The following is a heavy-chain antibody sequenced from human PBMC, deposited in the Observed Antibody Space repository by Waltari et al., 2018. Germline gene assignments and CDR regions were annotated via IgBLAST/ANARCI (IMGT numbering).Heavy chain of an antibody. V-gene: IGHV4-38-2*01. CDR3: ARRYGDYLDY. D-gene: IGHD4-17*01. CDR1: GYSISSGYY. Sequence: QVQLQESGPGLVKPSETLSLTCAVSGYSISSGYYWGWIRQPPGKGLEWIGSICHSGSTYNNPSPTSRVTTPVDTSKTQFSLKLSSVTAAETAVYYCARRYGDYLDYWGQGTLVTVSS. J-gene: IGHJ4*02. CDR2: ICHSGST.